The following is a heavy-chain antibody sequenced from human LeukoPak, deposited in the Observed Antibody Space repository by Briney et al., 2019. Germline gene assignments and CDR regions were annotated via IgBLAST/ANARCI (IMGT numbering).Heavy chain of an antibody. CDR1: GFTFSSYA. Sequence: PGGSLRLSCAASGFTFSSYAMHWVRQAPGKGLEWVAVISYDGSNKYYADSVKGRFTISRDNSKNTLYLQMNSLRAEDTAVYYCARDWGMVRGVILDYFDYWGQGTLVTVSS. CDR3: ARDWGMVRGVILDYFDY. CDR2: ISYDGSNK. J-gene: IGHJ4*02. V-gene: IGHV3-30-3*01. D-gene: IGHD3-10*01.